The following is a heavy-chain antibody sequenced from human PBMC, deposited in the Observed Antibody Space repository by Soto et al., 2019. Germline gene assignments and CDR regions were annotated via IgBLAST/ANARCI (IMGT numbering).Heavy chain of an antibody. Sequence: HPGGSLRLSCAASGFTFSSYGMHWVRQAPGKGLEWVAVIWYDGSNKYYADSVKGRFTISRDNSKNTLYLQMNSLRAEDTAVYYCARPTPHCSSTSCYYFGIGALDYWGQGTLVTVSS. V-gene: IGHV3-33*01. CDR2: IWYDGSNK. CDR3: ARPTPHCSSTSCYYFGIGALDY. CDR1: GFTFSSYG. J-gene: IGHJ4*02. D-gene: IGHD2-2*01.